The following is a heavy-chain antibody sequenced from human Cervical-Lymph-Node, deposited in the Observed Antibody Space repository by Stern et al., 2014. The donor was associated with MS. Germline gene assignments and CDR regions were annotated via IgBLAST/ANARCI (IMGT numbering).Heavy chain of an antibody. J-gene: IGHJ4*02. CDR3: ARSAFYSNYAPFDY. Sequence: QVQLQQWGAGLLKPSETLSLTCAVYGGSFSNYYWSWIRQPPGKGLEWIGEIHHSGSTNYSPSLKSRVAISLETSKNQFSLKLTSVTAADTAVYFCARSAFYSNYAPFDYWGQGTLVTVSS. V-gene: IGHV4-34*01. CDR1: GGSFSNYY. D-gene: IGHD4-11*01. CDR2: IHHSGST.